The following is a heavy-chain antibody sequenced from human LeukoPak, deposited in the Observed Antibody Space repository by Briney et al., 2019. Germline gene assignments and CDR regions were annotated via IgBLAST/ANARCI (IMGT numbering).Heavy chain of an antibody. V-gene: IGHV3-23*01. CDR2: ISGSGGST. Sequence: GGALRLSCAASGFTFDTHWRNWGRQAPGKGLEWVAAISGSGGSTYDADSVKGRFTISRENSKNTLYVQMNSLRAEDTAVYYCAKSRFLLWFGEAWGQGTLVTVSS. J-gene: IGHJ5*02. CDR1: GFTFDTHW. D-gene: IGHD3-10*01. CDR3: AKSRFLLWFGEA.